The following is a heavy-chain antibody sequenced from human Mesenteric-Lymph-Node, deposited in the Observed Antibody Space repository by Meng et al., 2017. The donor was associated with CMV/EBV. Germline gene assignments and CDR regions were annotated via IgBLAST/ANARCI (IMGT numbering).Heavy chain of an antibody. J-gene: IGHJ6*02. D-gene: IGHD4-11*01. CDR2: TFSNDEN. Sequence: SGPTLVKPTETLTLTCTVSGFSLSTARMGVSWIRQPPGKALEWLAHTFSNDENLYSTSLKSRLTISKDTSKSQVVLTMTNMDPVDTATYYCARWMTTLTIGERDYYYSGMDVWGQGTTVTVSS. V-gene: IGHV2-26*01. CDR3: ARWMTTLTIGERDYYYSGMDV. CDR1: GFSLSTARMG.